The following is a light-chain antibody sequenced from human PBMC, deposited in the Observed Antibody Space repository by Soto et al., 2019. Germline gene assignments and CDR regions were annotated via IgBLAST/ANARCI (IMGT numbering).Light chain of an antibody. J-gene: IGLJ2*01. CDR1: SGGIASSY. Sequence: NFMLNQPHSVSESPGKTVTISCTRSSGGIASSYVQWYQQRPGSAPTTVIYENNQRLSGVPDRFSGSIDSSSNSASLTISGLRTEDEADYYCQSHDGINVIFGGGTKLTVL. V-gene: IGLV6-57*04. CDR2: ENN. CDR3: QSHDGINVI.